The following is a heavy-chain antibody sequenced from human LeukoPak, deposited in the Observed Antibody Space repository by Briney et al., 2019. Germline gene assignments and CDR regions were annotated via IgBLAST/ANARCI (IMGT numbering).Heavy chain of an antibody. CDR3: AREEGWGSPFDY. V-gene: IGHV4-61*02. CDR1: GGSISSGSYY. J-gene: IGHJ4*02. Sequence: SETLSLTCTVSGGSISSGSYYWSWIRQPAGKGLEWIGRIYTSGSTNYNPSLKSRVTISVDTSKNQFSLKLSSVTAADTAVYYCAREEGWGSPFDYWGQGTLVTVSS. D-gene: IGHD2-21*01. CDR2: IYTSGST.